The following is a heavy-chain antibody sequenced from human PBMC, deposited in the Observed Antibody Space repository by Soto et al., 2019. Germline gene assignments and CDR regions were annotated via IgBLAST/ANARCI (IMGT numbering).Heavy chain of an antibody. CDR1: GGSISSDY. CDR2: IYYSGNT. CDR3: ARGNYNYYYGLDV. J-gene: IGHJ6*02. Sequence: SETLSLTCTVSGGSISSDYWSWIRQSPGKGLEWIGYIYYSGNTNYNSSLKSRVTISQDTSKNQFSLKLTSVTAADTAVYYCARGNYNYYYGLDVWGQGTAVTV. V-gene: IGHV4-59*01. D-gene: IGHD3-10*01.